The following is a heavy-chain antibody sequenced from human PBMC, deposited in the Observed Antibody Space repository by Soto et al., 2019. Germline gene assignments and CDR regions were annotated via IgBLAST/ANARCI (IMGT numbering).Heavy chain of an antibody. V-gene: IGHV4-31*03. J-gene: IGHJ4*02. CDR2: IYYSGRT. CDR1: GGSITSGAYY. CDR3: ARDLRGGTLFDS. D-gene: IGHD3-10*01. Sequence: QVQLQESGPGLVKPSQTLSLTCSVSGGSITSGAYYWSWIRQHPGTGLEWIGFIYYSGRTYYNPALKSRVTISLDTSENQFSLKLNSVTAADTAVYYCARDLRGGTLFDSWGQGALVTVSS.